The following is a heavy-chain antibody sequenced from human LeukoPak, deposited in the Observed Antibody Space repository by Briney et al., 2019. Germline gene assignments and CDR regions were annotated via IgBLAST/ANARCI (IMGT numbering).Heavy chain of an antibody. D-gene: IGHD1-14*01. Sequence: PSETLSLTCTVSGGSISSGSNYWSWIRQPAGKGLEWIGRIYTSGSTNYNPSLKSRVTISVDTSKNQFSLKLSSVTAADTAVYYCARGPVFFDYWGQGTLVTVSS. CDR2: IYTSGST. J-gene: IGHJ4*02. V-gene: IGHV4-61*02. CDR1: GGSISSGSNY. CDR3: ARGPVFFDY.